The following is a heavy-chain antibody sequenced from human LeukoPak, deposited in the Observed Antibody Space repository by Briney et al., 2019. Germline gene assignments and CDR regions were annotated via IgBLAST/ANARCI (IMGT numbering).Heavy chain of an antibody. V-gene: IGHV4-38-2*01. CDR2: IYYSGSS. CDR3: VRIRMGHIVVVPASFDF. D-gene: IGHD2-2*01. Sequence: SETLSLTCAVSGFSISSAYYWGWIRQPPGKGLEWIGSIYYSGSSYYNSSLKSRVSISVDTSKNQFSLKLSSVTATDTAVYYCVRIRMGHIVVVPASFDFWGQGTLVTVSS. CDR1: GFSISSAYY. J-gene: IGHJ4*02.